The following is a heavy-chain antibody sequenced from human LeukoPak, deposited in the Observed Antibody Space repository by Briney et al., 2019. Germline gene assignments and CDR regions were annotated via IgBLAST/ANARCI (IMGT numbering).Heavy chain of an antibody. CDR2: IGFDGSKE. D-gene: IGHD6-13*01. Sequence: PGPSQRLSCVAAGSIFTTYGMRCVRQAPRGGLEWVTFIGFDGSKEDYGDSVKGRFTISRDNSKNTLYLQMNSLRLEDTAVYYCARVGIAPAAHWFDPWGEGTLVTV. CDR1: GSIFTTYG. J-gene: IGHJ5*02. V-gene: IGHV3-30*02. CDR3: ARVGIAPAAHWFDP.